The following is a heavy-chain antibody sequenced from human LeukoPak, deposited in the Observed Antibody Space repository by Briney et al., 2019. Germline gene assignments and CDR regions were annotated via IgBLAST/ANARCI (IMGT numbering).Heavy chain of an antibody. J-gene: IGHJ4*02. D-gene: IGHD2-15*01. CDR1: GGSISSYY. V-gene: IGHV4-59*08. Sequence: PSETLSLTCTVSGGSISSYYWSWIRQPPGKGLEWIGYIYYSGSTNYNPSLKSRVTTSVDTSKNQFSLKLSSVTAADTAVYYCARQGSLGYCSGGSCSYYFDYWGQGTLVTVSS. CDR2: IYYSGST. CDR3: ARQGSLGYCSGGSCSYYFDY.